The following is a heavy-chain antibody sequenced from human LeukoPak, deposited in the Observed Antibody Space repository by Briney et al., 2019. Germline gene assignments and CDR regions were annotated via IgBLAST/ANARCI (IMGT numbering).Heavy chain of an antibody. CDR1: GGSISSYY. CDR2: IYYSGST. D-gene: IGHD1-26*01. J-gene: IGHJ4*02. V-gene: IGHV4-59*01. Sequence: SETLSLTCTVSGGSISSYYWSWIRQPPGKGLEWIGYIYYSGSTNYNPSLKSRVTISVDTSKNQSSLKLSSVTAADTAVYYCARGGWELPPHYFDYWGQGTLVTVSS. CDR3: ARGGWELPPHYFDY.